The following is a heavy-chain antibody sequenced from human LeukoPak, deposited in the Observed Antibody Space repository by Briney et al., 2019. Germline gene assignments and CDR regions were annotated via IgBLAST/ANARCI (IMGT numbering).Heavy chain of an antibody. J-gene: IGHJ5*02. CDR3: ASSRGRYCSSTSCYKFDP. V-gene: IGHV1-69*05. Sequence: ASVKVSCKASGGTFSSYAISWVRQAPGQGLEWMGGIIPIFGTANYAQKFQGRVTITTDESTSTAYMELSSLRSEDTAVYYCASSRGRYCSSTSCYKFDPWGQGTLVTVSS. CDR2: IIPIFGTA. D-gene: IGHD2-2*02. CDR1: GGTFSSYA.